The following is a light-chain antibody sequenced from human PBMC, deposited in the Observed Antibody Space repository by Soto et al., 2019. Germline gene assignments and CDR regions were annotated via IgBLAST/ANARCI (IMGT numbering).Light chain of an antibody. CDR2: EVN. V-gene: IGLV2-23*02. Sequence: QSALTQPASVSGSPGQSITISGTGTSSDVGIYDLVSWYQQLPGKAPKLMIFEVNKRPSGVSNRFSGSKSGNTASLTISGLQAEDEADYYCCSYAGTTTPAVFGGGTQLTVL. CDR3: CSYAGTTTPAV. CDR1: SSDVGIYDL. J-gene: IGLJ7*01.